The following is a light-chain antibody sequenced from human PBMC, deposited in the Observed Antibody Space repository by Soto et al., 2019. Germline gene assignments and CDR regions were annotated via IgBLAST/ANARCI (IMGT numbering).Light chain of an antibody. Sequence: QPVLTQSPSASASLGASVKLTCTLSSGHRTYAIAWHQQQPEKGPRYLMKVNSDGSHTKGDGIPDRFPGSSSGAERYLTISSLQSEDEADYYCQTWDAGIQVFGGGTKLTVL. CDR1: SGHRTYA. CDR2: VNSDGSH. CDR3: QTWDAGIQV. V-gene: IGLV4-69*01. J-gene: IGLJ3*02.